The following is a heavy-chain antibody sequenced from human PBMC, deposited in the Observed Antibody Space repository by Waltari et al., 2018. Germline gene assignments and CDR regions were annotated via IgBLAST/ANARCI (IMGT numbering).Heavy chain of an antibody. V-gene: IGHV5-10-1*03. Sequence: EVHLVQSGTEVRKPGESLTSSCKASGYSFTTYWVTWVRQMPGKGLDWMGRSAPGAPYAEYSPSFQSTVTISVDKSISTAYLHWSGLKASDSALYYCARTHIGGNLPFHNWGQGTLVTVSS. CDR2: SAPGAPYA. J-gene: IGHJ4*02. CDR3: ARTHIGGNLPFHN. CDR1: GYSFTTYW. D-gene: IGHD2-15*01.